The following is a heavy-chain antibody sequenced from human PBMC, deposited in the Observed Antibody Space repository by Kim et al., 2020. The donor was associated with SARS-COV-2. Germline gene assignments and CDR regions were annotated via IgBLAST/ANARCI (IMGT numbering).Heavy chain of an antibody. CDR2: GTT. J-gene: IGHJ4*02. V-gene: IGHV3-15*01. Sequence: GTTDYAAPVKGRFTISRDDSKNTLYLQMNSLKTEDTAVYYCTRSYGGLDYWGQGTLVTVSS. D-gene: IGHD5-12*01. CDR3: TRSYGGLDY.